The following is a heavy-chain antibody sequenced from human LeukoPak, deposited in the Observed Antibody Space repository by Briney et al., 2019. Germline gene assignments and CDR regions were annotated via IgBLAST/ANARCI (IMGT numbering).Heavy chain of an antibody. J-gene: IGHJ4*02. CDR2: INHSGST. D-gene: IGHD6-19*01. V-gene: IGHV4-4*02. Sequence: KPSETLSLTCAVSGGSISSSNWWSWVRQPPGKGLEWIGEINHSGSTNYNPSLKSRVTISVDTSKNQFSLKLSSVTAADTAVYYCARDRRQWGFDYWGQGTLVTVSS. CDR3: ARDRRQWGFDY. CDR1: GGSISSSNW.